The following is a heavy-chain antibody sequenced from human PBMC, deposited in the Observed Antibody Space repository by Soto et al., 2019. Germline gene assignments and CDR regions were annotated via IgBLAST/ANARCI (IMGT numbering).Heavy chain of an antibody. CDR3: AVGYLRSTIVREELLRLEC. CDR2: VYHSGST. Sequence: PSETLSLTCAVSGGSISTSNWRSWVRQPPGKGLEWIGEVYHSGSTNYNPSFKRRVAMSGDKSKNQFSLKLSSVTAAGTVVYYCAVGYLRSTIVREELLRLECWGQGTLVTVSS. CDR1: GGSISTSNW. D-gene: IGHD3-10*01. V-gene: IGHV4-4*02. J-gene: IGHJ4*02.